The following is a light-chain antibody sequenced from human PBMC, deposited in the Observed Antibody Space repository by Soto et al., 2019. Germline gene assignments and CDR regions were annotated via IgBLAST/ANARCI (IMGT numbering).Light chain of an antibody. V-gene: IGKV1-12*01. Sequence: DIQMTQSPSSVSASVGDRVTITCRASQGIGSWLAWYQQKPGKAPNLLIYDASKLHSGVPSRFSGSGSGTEFNLTISSLQPEDFATYYCQQANSFPHTFGGGTKVEI. CDR3: QQANSFPHT. CDR1: QGIGSW. CDR2: DAS. J-gene: IGKJ4*01.